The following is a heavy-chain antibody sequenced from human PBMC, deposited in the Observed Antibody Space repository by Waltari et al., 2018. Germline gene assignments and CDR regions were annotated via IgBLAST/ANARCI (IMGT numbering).Heavy chain of an antibody. CDR1: GFSVSSTD. J-gene: IGHJ4*02. V-gene: IGHV3-53*01. Sequence: EVQLVESGGGLIQPGGSLSISCAASGFSVSSTDMSWVHQARGKGLECVSFIYTSGSTDYAXXVKGRFTISRDDSKNTLFLQMNTLRAEDTAVYYCARDRKYYSSGWSVIFDYWGQGTLVTVSS. CDR2: IYTSGST. D-gene: IGHD6-19*01. CDR3: ARDRKYYSSGWSVIFDY.